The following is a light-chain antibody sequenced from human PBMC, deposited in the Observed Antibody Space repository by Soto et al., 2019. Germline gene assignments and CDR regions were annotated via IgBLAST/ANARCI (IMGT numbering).Light chain of an antibody. CDR2: DVS. V-gene: IGLV2-14*01. Sequence: QSALAQPASVSGSPGQSITISCTGTSSDVGAYNYVSWYQQQPGKAPKLMISDVSNWPSGVSNRFSGSKSGNTASLTISGLQAEDEAYYYCSSYTSSSTLVFGGGTKLTVL. J-gene: IGLJ3*02. CDR1: SSDVGAYNY. CDR3: SSYTSSSTLV.